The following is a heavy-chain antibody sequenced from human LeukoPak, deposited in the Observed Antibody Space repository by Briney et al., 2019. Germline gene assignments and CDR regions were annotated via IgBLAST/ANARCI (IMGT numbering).Heavy chain of an antibody. CDR3: ARGLNPYYFGSGSYYFDY. J-gene: IGHJ4*02. V-gene: IGHV4-39*01. CDR2: IYYSGST. D-gene: IGHD3-10*01. Sequence: SETLSLTCTVSGGSISSSSYYWGWIRQPPGKGLEWIGTIYYSGSTYYNPSLKSRVTISVYTSKNLFSLKLSSVTAADTAVYYCARGLNPYYFGSGSYYFDYWGQGTLVTVSS. CDR1: GGSISSSSYY.